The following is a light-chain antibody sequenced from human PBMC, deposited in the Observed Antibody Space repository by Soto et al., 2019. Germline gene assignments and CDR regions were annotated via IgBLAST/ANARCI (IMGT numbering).Light chain of an antibody. V-gene: IGLV2-14*01. J-gene: IGLJ1*01. CDR1: GSDSGSYDY. CDR2: EVT. Sequence: QSALTQPDSVSGAHGQSITISCTGTGSDSGSYDYVSWYQQHPGKAPNLIIYEVTDRPSGVSNRFSGSKSGNTASLTISGLQAEDEADYYCSSFTSTSTRLFGSGTKVTVL. CDR3: SSFTSTSTRL.